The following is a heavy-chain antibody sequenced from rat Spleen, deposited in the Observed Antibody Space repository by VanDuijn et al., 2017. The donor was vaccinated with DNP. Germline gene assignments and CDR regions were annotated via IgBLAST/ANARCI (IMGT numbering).Heavy chain of an antibody. D-gene: IGHD1-4*01. V-gene: IGHV3-3*01. CDR3: ASDPGYNYWYFDF. CDR2: INIEDNT. J-gene: IGHJ1*01. Sequence: EVQLQESGPGLLKPSQSLSLTCSVTGYSITGNYWGWIRQFPGNKLEWMGYINIEDNTHYNPSLKSRISITRDTSKNQFFLQVKSVTTEDTATYYCASDPGYNYWYFDFWGPGTMVTVSS. CDR1: GYSITGNY.